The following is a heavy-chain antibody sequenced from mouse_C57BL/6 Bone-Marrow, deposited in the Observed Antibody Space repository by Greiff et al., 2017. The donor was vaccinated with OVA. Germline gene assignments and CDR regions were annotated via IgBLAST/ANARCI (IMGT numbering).Heavy chain of an antibody. CDR1: GFTFSDYY. J-gene: IGHJ4*01. D-gene: IGHD2-1*01. CDR3: ARHCYYGNHYGMDY. CDR2: ISNGGGST. Sequence: EVKLVESGGGLVQPGGSLKLSCAASGFTFSDYYMYWVRQTPEKRLEWVAYISNGGGSTYYPDTVKGRFTISRDNAKNTLYLQMSRLKSEDTAMYYCARHCYYGNHYGMDYWGQGTSVTVSS. V-gene: IGHV5-12*01.